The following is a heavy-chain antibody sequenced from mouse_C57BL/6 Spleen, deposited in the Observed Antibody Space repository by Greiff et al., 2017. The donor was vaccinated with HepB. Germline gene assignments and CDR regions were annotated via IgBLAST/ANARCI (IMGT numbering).Heavy chain of an antibody. Sequence: QVQLQQSGAELVKPGASVKMSCKASGYTFTSYWITWVKQRPGQGLEWIGDIYPGSGSTNYNEKFKSKATLTVDTSSSTAYMQLSSLTSEDSAVYYCARSPSSYVRYFDVWGTGTTVTVSS. J-gene: IGHJ1*03. CDR3: ARSPSSYVRYFDV. CDR2: IYPGSGST. V-gene: IGHV1-55*01. D-gene: IGHD1-1*01. CDR1: GYTFTSYW.